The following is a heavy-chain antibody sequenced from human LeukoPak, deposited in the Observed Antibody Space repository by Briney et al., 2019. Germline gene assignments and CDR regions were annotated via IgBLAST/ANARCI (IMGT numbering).Heavy chain of an antibody. CDR2: ISSNGATT. D-gene: IGHD3-3*01. CDR3: ARVYFWSGYFDY. V-gene: IGHV3-64*01. J-gene: IGHJ4*02. Sequence: GGSLRLSCVASGFTFSSCAMHWVRQAPGEGLEYVSAISSNGATTYYANSVKGRFSISRDNSKNTVYLQMGSLRAEDMAVYYCARVYFWSGYFDYWGQGTLVTVSS. CDR1: GFTFSSCA.